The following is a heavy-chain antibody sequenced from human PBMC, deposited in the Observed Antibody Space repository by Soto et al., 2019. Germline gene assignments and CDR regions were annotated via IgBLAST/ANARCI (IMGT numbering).Heavy chain of an antibody. V-gene: IGHV1-18*01. CDR1: GYNFTSYG. CDR2: IRAYNGNT. D-gene: IGHD6-13*01. CDR3: ARDAVAGLNHY. Sequence: ASVKVSCKASGYNFTSYGISWVRQAPGQGLEWMGWIRAYNGNTKYVQKFQGRVTRTTDTSTSTAYMELRSLRSVDTAVYYCARDAVAGLNHYWGQGTLVTVSS. J-gene: IGHJ4*02.